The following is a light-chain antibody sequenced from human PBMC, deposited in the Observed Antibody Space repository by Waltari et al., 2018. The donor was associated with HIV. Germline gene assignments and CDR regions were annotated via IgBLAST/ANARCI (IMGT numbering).Light chain of an antibody. CDR1: QDISNN. CDR2: DAS. V-gene: IGKV1-33*01. J-gene: IGKJ5*01. CDR3: QHYKNLPIT. Sequence: DIPMTQSPSSSSASVADRVTITCQANQDISNNLNWYQQKPGKAPNLLIFDASNLQTGVQSRFSGSGSGTDFTLTISSLQPEDVATYFCQHYKNLPITFGQGTRLEIK.